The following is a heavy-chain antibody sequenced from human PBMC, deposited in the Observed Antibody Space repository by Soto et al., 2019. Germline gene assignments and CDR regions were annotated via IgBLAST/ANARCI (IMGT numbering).Heavy chain of an antibody. J-gene: IGHJ3*02. D-gene: IGHD3-9*01. V-gene: IGHV1-18*01. Sequence: QVQLVQSGAEVKKPGASVKVSCKASGYTFNSYGITWVRQAPGQGLEWMGWISAYNGNTNYAQNLQGRVTMTTDTSTSTAYMELRSLRSDDTAVYYCARDQYDILTGSYSGAAFAIWGQGTMVTVSS. CDR1: GYTFNSYG. CDR2: ISAYNGNT. CDR3: ARDQYDILTGSYSGAAFAI.